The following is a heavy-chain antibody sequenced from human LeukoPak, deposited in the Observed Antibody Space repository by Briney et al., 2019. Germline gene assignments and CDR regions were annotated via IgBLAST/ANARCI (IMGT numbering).Heavy chain of an antibody. J-gene: IGHJ4*02. CDR2: INANSGTT. D-gene: IGHD3-22*01. Sequence: GGSLRLSCAASGFAFSFYAMSWLRQPPGKGLEWVSTINANSGTTSYADSVKGRLTISRDNSKNTLYLQMKSLRAEDTAVYYCAKVHSSGYYEHYDYWGQGTLVTVSS. CDR1: GFAFSFYA. V-gene: IGHV3-23*01. CDR3: AKVHSSGYYEHYDY.